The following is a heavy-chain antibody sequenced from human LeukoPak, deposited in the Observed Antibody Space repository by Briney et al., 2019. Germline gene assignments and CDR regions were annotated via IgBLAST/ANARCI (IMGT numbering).Heavy chain of an antibody. CDR3: AKDPYSSSSIGEYGMDV. CDR2: MEEDGSEK. V-gene: IGHV3-7*03. Sequence: ETLSLTCAVYGGSFSGYYWSWIRQPPGKGLEWVADMEEDGSEKYYVDSVKGRFTISRDNAKNSLYLQMNSLRAEDTALYYCAKDPYSSSSIGEYGMDVWGQGTTVTVSS. D-gene: IGHD6-13*01. J-gene: IGHJ6*02. CDR1: GGSFSGYY.